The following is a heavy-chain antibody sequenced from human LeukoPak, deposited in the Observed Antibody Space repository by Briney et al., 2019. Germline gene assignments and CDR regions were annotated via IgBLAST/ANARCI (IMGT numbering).Heavy chain of an antibody. J-gene: IGHJ5*02. Sequence: GGSLRLSCAASGFTFDDYAMHWVRQSPGKGLEWVSGITWNGGSLGYADSVKGRFTISRDNAKNSLYLQMNSLRPEDTALYYCAKDYCSGASCYSSWFDPWGQGTLVTVSS. CDR3: AKDYCSGASCYSSWFDP. CDR1: GFTFDDYA. V-gene: IGHV3-9*01. CDR2: ITWNGGSL. D-gene: IGHD2-15*01.